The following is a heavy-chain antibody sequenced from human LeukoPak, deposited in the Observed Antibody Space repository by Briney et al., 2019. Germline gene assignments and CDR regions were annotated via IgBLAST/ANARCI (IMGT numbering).Heavy chain of an antibody. J-gene: IGHJ4*02. CDR3: ARDHITMVRGGTGFDY. CDR1: GGSFSGYY. Sequence: SETLSLTCAVYGGSFSGYYWSWIRQPPGKGLEWIGEINHSGSTNYNPSLKSRVTISVDTSKNQFSLKLSSVTAADTAVYYCARDHITMVRGGTGFDYWGQGTLVTVFS. CDR2: INHSGST. V-gene: IGHV4-34*01. D-gene: IGHD3-10*01.